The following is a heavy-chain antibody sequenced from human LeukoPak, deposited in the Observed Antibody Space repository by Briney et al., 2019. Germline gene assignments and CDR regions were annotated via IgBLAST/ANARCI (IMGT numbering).Heavy chain of an antibody. V-gene: IGHV3-30*03. J-gene: IGHJ4*02. CDR1: GITFSSYT. D-gene: IGHD5-24*01. Sequence: GGSLRLSCAASGITFSSYTMSWVRQAPGKGLEWVAVISYDGSNKYYAGSVKGRFTISRDNSKNTLYLQMNSLRVEDTAVYYCAPEGDGYILFDYWGQGTLVTVSS. CDR3: APEGDGYILFDY. CDR2: ISYDGSNK.